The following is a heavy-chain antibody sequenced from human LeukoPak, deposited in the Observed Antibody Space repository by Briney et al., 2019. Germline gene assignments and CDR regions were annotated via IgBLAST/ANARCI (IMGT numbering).Heavy chain of an antibody. CDR3: AREGRGYKVAKFDY. CDR2: IKQDGSEK. Sequence: GGSLRLSCAASGFTFSSYSMSWVRQAPGKGLEWVANIKQDGSEKYYVDSVKGRFTISRDNAKNSLFLQMNSLRAEDTAVYYCAREGRGYKVAKFDYWGQGTLVTVSS. V-gene: IGHV3-7*01. CDR1: GFTFSSYS. J-gene: IGHJ4*02. D-gene: IGHD3-22*01.